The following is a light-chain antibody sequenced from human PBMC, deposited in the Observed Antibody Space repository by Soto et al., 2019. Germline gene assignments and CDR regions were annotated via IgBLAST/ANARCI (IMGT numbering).Light chain of an antibody. CDR3: SSYTGSSTLSV. CDR1: SSDVGGYNY. Sequence: QSALTQPASVSGSPGQSITISCTGTSSDVGGYNYVSWYQQHPGKAPKLMIYEVSNRPSGVSNRFSGSKSGNTASLTISGLQAEDGADYYCSSYTGSSTLSVFGTGTKVTVL. J-gene: IGLJ1*01. V-gene: IGLV2-14*01. CDR2: EVS.